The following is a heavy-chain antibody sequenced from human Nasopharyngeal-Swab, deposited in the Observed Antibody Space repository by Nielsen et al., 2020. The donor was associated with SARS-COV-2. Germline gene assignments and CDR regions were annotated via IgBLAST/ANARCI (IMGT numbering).Heavy chain of an antibody. D-gene: IGHD4-17*01. CDR3: ASSYGDYRNAFDI. J-gene: IGHJ3*02. Sequence: GESLKISCAASGFTFSSYAMHWVRQAPGKGLEYVSAISSNGGSTYYANSVKGRFTISRDNSKNTLYLQMGSLRAEDMAVYYCASSYGDYRNAFDIWGQGTMVTVSS. V-gene: IGHV3-64*01. CDR1: GFTFSSYA. CDR2: ISSNGGST.